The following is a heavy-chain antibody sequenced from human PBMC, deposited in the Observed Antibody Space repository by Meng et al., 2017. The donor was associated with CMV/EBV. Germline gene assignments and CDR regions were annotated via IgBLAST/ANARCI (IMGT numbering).Heavy chain of an antibody. V-gene: IGHV3-21*01. D-gene: IGHD2-15*01. J-gene: IGHJ6*02. CDR1: GFTFSSYS. CDR3: ARDIVVVVAAGMDV. CDR2: ISSSSSYI. Sequence: GESLKISCAASGFTFSSYSMNWVRQAPGKGLEWVSSISSSSSYIYYADSVKGRFTISRDNAKNSLYLQMNSPRAEDTAVYYCARDIVVVVAAGMDVWGQGTTVTVSS.